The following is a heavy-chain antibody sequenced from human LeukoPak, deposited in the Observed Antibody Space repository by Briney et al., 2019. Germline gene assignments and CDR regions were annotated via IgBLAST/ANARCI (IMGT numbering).Heavy chain of an antibody. CDR3: ARGLNIAVAGTSDY. V-gene: IGHV3-48*03. CDR2: ISSSGSTI. CDR1: GFTFSSYE. J-gene: IGHJ4*02. D-gene: IGHD6-19*01. Sequence: GGSLRLSCAASGFTFSSYEMNWVRQAPGKGLELVSYISSSGSTIYYADSVKGRFTISRDNAKNSLYLQMNSLRAEDTAVYYCARGLNIAVAGTSDYWGQGTLVTVSS.